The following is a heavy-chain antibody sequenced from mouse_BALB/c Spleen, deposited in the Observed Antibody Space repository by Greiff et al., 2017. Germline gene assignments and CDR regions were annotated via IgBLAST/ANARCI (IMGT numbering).Heavy chain of an antibody. CDR1: GYSITSDYA. Sequence: ESGPGLVKPSQSLSLTCTVTGYSITSDYAWNWIRQFPGNKLEWMGYISYSGSTSYNPSLKSRISITRDTSKNQFFLQLNSVTTEDTATYYCAREPFDYWGQGTTLTVSS. CDR3: AREPFDY. J-gene: IGHJ2*01. CDR2: ISYSGST. V-gene: IGHV3-2*02.